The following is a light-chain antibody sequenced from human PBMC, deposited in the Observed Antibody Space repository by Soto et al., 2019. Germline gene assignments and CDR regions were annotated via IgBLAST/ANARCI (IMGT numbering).Light chain of an antibody. CDR1: RSLSGW. CDR2: EVS. CDR3: QQYFGAWT. Sequence: DFQLTQFPSTLSASVGDRVTITCRASRSLSGWLAWYQQKPGKAPKLLIYEVSTLETGVPSRFSGSGSGTEFTLTINSLQPDDSALYYCQQYFGAWTFGQGTKVEI. J-gene: IGKJ1*01. V-gene: IGKV1-5*03.